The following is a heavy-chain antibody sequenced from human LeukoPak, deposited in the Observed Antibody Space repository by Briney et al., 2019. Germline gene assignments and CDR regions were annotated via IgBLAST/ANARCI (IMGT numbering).Heavy chain of an antibody. CDR2: IYSGGST. D-gene: IGHD5-24*01. CDR1: GFTVSSNY. CDR3: ARDLDGYNYFDY. Sequence: GGSLRLSCAASGFTVSSNYMSWVRQAPGKGLEWVSVIYSGGSTYYADSVKGRSTISRDNSKNTLYLQMNSLRAEDTAVYYCARDLDGYNYFDYWGQGTLVTVSS. V-gene: IGHV3-66*02. J-gene: IGHJ4*02.